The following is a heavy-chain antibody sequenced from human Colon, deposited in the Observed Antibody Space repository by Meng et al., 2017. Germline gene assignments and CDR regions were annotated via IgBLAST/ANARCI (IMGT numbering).Heavy chain of an antibody. J-gene: IGHJ4*02. CDR2: IYHSGST. CDR1: GGSISSSNW. V-gene: IGHV4-4*02. Sequence: QVQLEVAGPGLLKPSATLSLTCAVSGGSISSSNWWRWVRQPPGKGLEWIGEIYHSGSTNYNPSLKSRVTISVDKSKNQFSLKLSSVTAADTAVYYCASGRKYCSSTSCYGQFDYWGQGTLVTVSS. CDR3: ASGRKYCSSTSCYGQFDY. D-gene: IGHD2-2*01.